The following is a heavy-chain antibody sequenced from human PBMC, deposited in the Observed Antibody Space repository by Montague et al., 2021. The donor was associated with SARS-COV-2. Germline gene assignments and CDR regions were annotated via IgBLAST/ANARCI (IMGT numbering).Heavy chain of an antibody. Sequence: SETLSLTCAVYGGSFSDYHWTWIRQSPGGGLEWIGQINYSGSTKYNPCLRSRVTISIDTSKNQFSLKLTSVTAADTAVYYCARGAPGYWGQGTLVTVSS. D-gene: IGHD1-1*01. CDR2: INYSGST. V-gene: IGHV4-34*01. J-gene: IGHJ4*02. CDR1: GGSFSDYH. CDR3: ARGAPGY.